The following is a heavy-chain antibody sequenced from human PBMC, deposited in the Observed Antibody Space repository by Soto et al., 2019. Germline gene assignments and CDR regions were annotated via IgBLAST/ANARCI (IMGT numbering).Heavy chain of an antibody. CDR3: ARDSARGYSGLQDVGHYFDY. CDR2: IWYDGSNK. D-gene: IGHD5-12*01. CDR1: GFTFSSYG. Sequence: QVQLVESGGGVVQPGRSLRLSCAASGFTFSSYGMHWVRQAPGKGLEWVAVIWYDGSNKYYADSVKGRFTISRDNSKNTLYLQMNSLRAEDTAVYYCARDSARGYSGLQDVGHYFDYWGQGTLVTVAS. V-gene: IGHV3-33*01. J-gene: IGHJ4*02.